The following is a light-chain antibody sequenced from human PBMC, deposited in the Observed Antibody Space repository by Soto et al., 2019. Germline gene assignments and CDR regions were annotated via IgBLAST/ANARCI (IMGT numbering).Light chain of an antibody. CDR3: DTWDSSLSAVV. CDR1: SSNIGKNY. Sequence: QSVLTQPPSVSAAPGQKVTISCSGNSSNIGKNYVSWFQQFPGTAPKLLIYDNNKRPSGIPDRFSGSNSGTSATLGITGLQTGDEADYYCDTWDSSLSAVVFGRGTKLTVL. CDR2: DNN. J-gene: IGLJ2*01. V-gene: IGLV1-51*01.